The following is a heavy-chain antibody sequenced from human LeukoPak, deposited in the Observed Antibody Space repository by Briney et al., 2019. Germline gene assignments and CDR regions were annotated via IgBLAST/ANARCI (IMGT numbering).Heavy chain of an antibody. CDR1: GGSITIADYW. D-gene: IGHD2-21*01. V-gene: IGHV4-39*01. CDR2: LYYREST. Sequence: SETLSLTCTVSGGSITIADYWWAWIRQPPGKGLEWTASLYYRESTHYNPALKSRVYISVDTSKSQFSLKLSSVTAADTAVYYCARQIGRGLWAFDYWGQGTPVTVYS. CDR3: ARQIGRGLWAFDY. J-gene: IGHJ4*02.